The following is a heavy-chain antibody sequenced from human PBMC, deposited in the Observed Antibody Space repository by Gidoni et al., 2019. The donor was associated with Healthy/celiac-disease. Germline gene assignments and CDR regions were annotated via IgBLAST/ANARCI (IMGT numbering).Heavy chain of an antibody. Sequence: QVHLQQCGAGLLKPSETLSLTCAVYGGSFSGYYWRWIRQPPGKGLEWIGEIHHSGSTNYNPSLKSRVTISVDTSKNQFSLKLSSVTAADTAVYYCARGYGGLASYNWFDPWGQGTLVTVSS. CDR1: GGSFSGYY. CDR2: IHHSGST. J-gene: IGHJ5*02. V-gene: IGHV4-34*01. D-gene: IGHD6-19*01. CDR3: ARGYGGLASYNWFDP.